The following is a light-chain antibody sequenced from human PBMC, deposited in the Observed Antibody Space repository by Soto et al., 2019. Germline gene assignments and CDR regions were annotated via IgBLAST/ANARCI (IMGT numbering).Light chain of an antibody. V-gene: IGLV3-21*02. Sequence: SYDLTQPPSVSVAPGQTARITCGGNNIGSKSVHWYQQKPGQAPVLVVDDDSDRPSGIPERFSGSNSGNTATLPISRVEAGDEAVYFYHVWDSSSENVFGTGTKVSVL. CDR1: NIGSKS. CDR2: DDS. CDR3: HVWDSSSENV. J-gene: IGLJ1*01.